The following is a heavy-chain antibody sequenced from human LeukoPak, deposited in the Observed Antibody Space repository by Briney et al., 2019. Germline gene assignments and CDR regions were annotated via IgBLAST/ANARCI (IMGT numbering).Heavy chain of an antibody. CDR2: IYHSGST. V-gene: IGHV4-38-2*01. J-gene: IGHJ4*02. CDR3: AIINSRKYYFDY. CDR1: GYSISSGYY. Sequence: SETLSLTCAVSGYSISSGYYWGWIRQPPGKGLEWIGSIYHSGSTYYNPSLESRVTISVDTSKNQFSLKLSSVTAADTAVYYCAIINSRKYYFDYWGQGTLVTVSS. D-gene: IGHD6-13*01.